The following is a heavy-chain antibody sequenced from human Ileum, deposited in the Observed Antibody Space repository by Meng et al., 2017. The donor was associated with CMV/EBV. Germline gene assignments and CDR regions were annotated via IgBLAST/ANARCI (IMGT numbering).Heavy chain of an antibody. V-gene: IGHV3-30-3*01. CDR1: GFTFSDYA. J-gene: IGHJ4*02. Sequence: GGSLRLSCAASGFTFSDYAMHWVRQAPGKGQEGVAVISYDGTNKYYGDSVKGRFTISRDNSKNTLYLQMNSLRAEDTAVYYCARDGRYQRVPEYWGQGTVVTVSS. CDR3: ARDGRYQRVPEY. CDR2: ISYDGTNK. D-gene: IGHD2-2*01.